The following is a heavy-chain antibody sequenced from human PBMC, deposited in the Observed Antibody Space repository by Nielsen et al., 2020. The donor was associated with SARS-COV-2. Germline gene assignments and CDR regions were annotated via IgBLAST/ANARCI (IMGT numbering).Heavy chain of an antibody. J-gene: IGHJ4*02. V-gene: IGHV3-48*02. D-gene: IGHD1-26*01. CDR2: ISSSSSTI. CDR3: ARDDGSYYPVYYFDY. CDR1: GFTFSGYS. Sequence: GESLKISCAASGFTFSGYSMNWVRQAPGKGLEWVSYISSSSSTIYYADSVKGRFTISRDNAKNSLYLQMNSLRDEDTAVYYCARDDGSYYPVYYFDYWGQGTLVTVSS.